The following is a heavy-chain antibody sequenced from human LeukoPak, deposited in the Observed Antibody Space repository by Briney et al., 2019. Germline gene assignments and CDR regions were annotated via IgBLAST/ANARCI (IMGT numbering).Heavy chain of an antibody. CDR1: GGSIGTYH. J-gene: IGHJ5*02. CDR2: IYYSGST. CDR3: VRHPTYNWNDGVGWFGP. V-gene: IGHV4-59*08. Sequence: SETLSLTCTVSGGSIGTYHWSWIRQPPGKGLEWIGYIYYSGSTNYNPSLKSRVTISVDTSKKQFSLKLSSVTAADTAVYYCVRHPTYNWNDGVGWFGPWGQGTLVTVSS. D-gene: IGHD1-1*01.